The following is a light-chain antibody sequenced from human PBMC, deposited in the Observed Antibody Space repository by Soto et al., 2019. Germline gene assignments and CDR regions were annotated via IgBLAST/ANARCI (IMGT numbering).Light chain of an antibody. CDR1: SSDVGGYNF. CDR3: CSYAGRDTLGM. CDR2: DVT. J-gene: IGLJ3*02. V-gene: IGLV2-11*01. Sequence: QSALIQPRSVSGSPGQSVTISCTGTSSDVGGYNFVSWYQQHPGKVPRLMIYDVTKRPSWVPDRFSGSKSGNTASLTISGLLLEDEADYYCCSYAGRDTLGMFGGGTKLTVL.